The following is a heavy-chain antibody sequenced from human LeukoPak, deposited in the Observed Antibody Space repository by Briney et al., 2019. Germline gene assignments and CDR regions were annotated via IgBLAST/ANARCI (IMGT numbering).Heavy chain of an antibody. CDR1: EFSFSGYA. CDR2: ICSHGGCT. D-gene: IGHD5-24*01. CDR3: AKSDDYSYYYMDV. V-gene: IGHV3-64*01. Sequence: GGSLRLSCTVSEFSFSGYAMHWVRQAPGKGLEYVSGICSHGGCTFYANSVKGRFTISRDNSKNTLYLQMGSLRAEDMAVYYYAKSDDYSYYYMDVWGKGTTVTVSS. J-gene: IGHJ6*03.